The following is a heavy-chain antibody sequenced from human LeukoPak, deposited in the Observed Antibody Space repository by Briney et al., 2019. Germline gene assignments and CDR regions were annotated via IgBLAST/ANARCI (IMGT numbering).Heavy chain of an antibody. V-gene: IGHV4-59*01. CDR2: IYYSGST. CDR3: ARVGPGYSGYDF. J-gene: IGHJ4*02. D-gene: IGHD5-12*01. Sequence: SETLSLTCTVSGGSISSYYWSWIRQPPGKGLEWIGYIYYSGSTNYNPSLKSRVTMSVDTSKNQFSLKLSSVTAADTAVYYCARVGPGYSGYDFWGQGTLVTVSS. CDR1: GGSISSYY.